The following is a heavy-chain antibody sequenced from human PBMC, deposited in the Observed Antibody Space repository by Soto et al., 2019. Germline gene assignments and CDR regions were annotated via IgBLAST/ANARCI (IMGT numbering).Heavy chain of an antibody. Sequence: QVQLVQSGAEVKKPGSSVKVSCKASGGTFSSYAISWARQAPGQGLEWRGGIIPIFGTANYAQKFQGRVTITGDESTSTAYTELSRLRSEDTAVYYCARGITGAVSYYYGMDVWGQGTTVTVSS. CDR2: IIPIFGTA. D-gene: IGHD1-20*01. CDR3: ARGITGAVSYYYGMDV. V-gene: IGHV1-69*12. J-gene: IGHJ6*02. CDR1: GGTFSSYA.